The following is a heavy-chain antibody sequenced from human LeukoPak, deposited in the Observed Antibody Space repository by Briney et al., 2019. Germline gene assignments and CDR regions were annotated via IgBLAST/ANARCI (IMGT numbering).Heavy chain of an antibody. CDR1: GYTLTELS. J-gene: IGHJ4*02. D-gene: IGHD3-16*02. CDR2: FDPEDGET. V-gene: IGHV1-24*01. Sequence: ASVKVSCKVSGYTLTELSMHWVRQAPGKGLEWMGGFDPEDGETIYARKFQGRVTMTEDTSTDTAYMELSSLRSEDTAVYYCATAPRLGDYVWGSYRYTEPPDYWGQGTLVTVSS. CDR3: ATAPRLGDYVWGSYRYTEPPDY.